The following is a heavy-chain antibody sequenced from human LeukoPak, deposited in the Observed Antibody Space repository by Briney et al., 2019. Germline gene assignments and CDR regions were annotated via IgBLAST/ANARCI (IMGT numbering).Heavy chain of an antibody. CDR3: ARTDGNSFDS. CDR2: IYYSGTT. CDR1: GGSITSHH. V-gene: IGHV4-59*11. Sequence: SETLSLTCTVSGGSITSHHWSWIRQPPGKGLEWIGYIYYSGTTNYNPSLKSRVTISIDTSKNQFSLKLTSVTAADTAVYYCARTDGNSFDSWGQGTLVTVSS. D-gene: IGHD4-17*01. J-gene: IGHJ5*01.